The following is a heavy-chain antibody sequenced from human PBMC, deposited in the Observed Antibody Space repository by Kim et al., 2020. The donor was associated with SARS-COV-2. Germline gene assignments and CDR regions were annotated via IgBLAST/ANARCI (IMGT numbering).Heavy chain of an antibody. Sequence: DSGKGRFTISRDNSKNTLYLQMNSLRAEDTAVYYCAKGSYSGYDPVPFDYWGQGTLVTVSS. J-gene: IGHJ4*02. D-gene: IGHD5-12*01. V-gene: IGHV3-23*01. CDR3: AKGSYSGYDPVPFDY.